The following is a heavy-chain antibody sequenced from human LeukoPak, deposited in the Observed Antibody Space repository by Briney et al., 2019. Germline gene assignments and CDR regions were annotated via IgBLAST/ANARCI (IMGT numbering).Heavy chain of an antibody. J-gene: IGHJ4*02. D-gene: IGHD3-9*01. CDR1: GGSISSYY. V-gene: IGHV4-59*01. CDR3: ARSPYYDILTGYYPPPDY. CDR2: IYYSGST. Sequence: KPSETLSLTCTVPGGSISSYYWSWIRQRPGQGLEWIGYIYYSGSTNYNPSLKSRVTISVATSKNQFSLKLSSVTAADTAVYYCARSPYYDILTGYYPPPDYWGQGTLVTVSS.